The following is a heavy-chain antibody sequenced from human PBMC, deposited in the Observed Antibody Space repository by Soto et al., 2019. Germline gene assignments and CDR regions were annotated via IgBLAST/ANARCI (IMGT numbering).Heavy chain of an antibody. V-gene: IGHV3-21*01. D-gene: IGHD3-22*01. Sequence: PGGSLRLSCAASGFTFSLHSMAWVRQAPGKGLEWVSSIIGTNNYIYDADSVRGRSTISRDNAKNTLFLQMNSLRAEDTAVYYCARPRTSGFYQDFDFWGQGALVTVSS. CDR3: ARPRTSGFYQDFDF. J-gene: IGHJ4*02. CDR2: IIGTNNYI. CDR1: GFTFSLHS.